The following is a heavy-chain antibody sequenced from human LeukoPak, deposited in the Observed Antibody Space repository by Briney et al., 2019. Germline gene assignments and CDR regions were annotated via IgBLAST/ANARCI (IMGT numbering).Heavy chain of an antibody. CDR2: INPSGGST. Sequence: RASVKVSCKASGYTFTSYYIHWVRQAPGQGLEWMGIINPSGGSTSYAQKFQGRVTMTRDTSTSTVYMELSSLRSEDTAVYYCARDPPLYGSGSYYYYYGMDVWGQGTTVTVSS. V-gene: IGHV1-46*01. CDR1: GYTFTSYY. J-gene: IGHJ6*02. CDR3: ARDPPLYGSGSYYYYYGMDV. D-gene: IGHD3-10*01.